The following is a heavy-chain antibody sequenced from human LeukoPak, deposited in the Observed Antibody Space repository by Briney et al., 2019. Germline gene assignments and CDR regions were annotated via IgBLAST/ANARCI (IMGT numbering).Heavy chain of an antibody. CDR1: GFTFTNAW. Sequence: PGGSLRLSCVASGFTFTNAWMTWVRQTPGKGLEWVGRIKSKSDDGTTDYAAPVKGRFTISRDDSENTLYLQMNSLKTEDTAVYYCTTDLNRNDGRISNYWGQGTLVTVSS. D-gene: IGHD1-1*01. CDR2: IKSKSDDGTT. CDR3: TTDLNRNDGRISNY. J-gene: IGHJ4*02. V-gene: IGHV3-15*01.